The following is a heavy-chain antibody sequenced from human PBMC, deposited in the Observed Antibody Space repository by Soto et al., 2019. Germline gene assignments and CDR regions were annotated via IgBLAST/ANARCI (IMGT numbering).Heavy chain of an antibody. CDR3: AKDQGSSWYEIDY. D-gene: IGHD6-13*01. CDR1: GFTFSNYA. J-gene: IGHJ4*02. CDR2: ISGSGGST. V-gene: IGHV3-23*01. Sequence: EVQLLESGGGLVQPGGSLRLSCAASGFTFSNYAVTWVRQAPGKGLEWVSTISGSGGSTYYADSVKGRFTISRDNSKNTRYLQMNSLRAEYTAVYYCAKDQGSSWYEIDYWGQGTLVTVSS.